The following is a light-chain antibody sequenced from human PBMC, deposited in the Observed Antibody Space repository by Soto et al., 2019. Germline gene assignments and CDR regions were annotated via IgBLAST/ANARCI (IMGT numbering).Light chain of an antibody. J-gene: IGKJ1*01. Sequence: DIQMTQSPSSLSASVEDRVTITCRASQSISSYLNWYQQKPGKAPKLLIYAASSLQGGVPSRFSGSGSGTDFTLTISSLQPEDFATYYCQQSYSSPETFGQGTKVEI. CDR2: AAS. V-gene: IGKV1-39*01. CDR1: QSISSY. CDR3: QQSYSSPET.